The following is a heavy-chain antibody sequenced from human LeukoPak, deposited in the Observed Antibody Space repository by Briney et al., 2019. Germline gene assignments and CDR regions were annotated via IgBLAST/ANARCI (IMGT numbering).Heavy chain of an antibody. CDR3: ARGFRNGPFDC. Sequence: GGSLRLSCEASGFTFDDYGMSWVRQPPGKGLEWVSGINRNGGSTDYADSVKGRFTISRDNAKNSHFLQMNSLRVEDAALYYCARGFRNGPFDCWGQGTLVTVSS. V-gene: IGHV3-20*04. D-gene: IGHD2-8*01. CDR2: INRNGGST. J-gene: IGHJ4*02. CDR1: GFTFDDYG.